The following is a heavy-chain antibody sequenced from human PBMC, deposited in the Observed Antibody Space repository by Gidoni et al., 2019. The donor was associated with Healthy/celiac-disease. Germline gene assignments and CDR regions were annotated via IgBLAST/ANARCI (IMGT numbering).Heavy chain of an antibody. CDR1: GGSISSSSYY. D-gene: IGHD5-12*01. V-gene: IGHV4-39*01. Sequence: QLQLQESGPGLVKPSETLSLTCNVSGGSISSSSYYWGWVRQPPGKGLEWIGSIYYSGSTYYNPSLKSRVTISVDTSKNQFSLKLSSVTAADTAVYYCASLGEMATILFDYWGQGTLVTVPS. J-gene: IGHJ4*02. CDR3: ASLGEMATILFDY. CDR2: IYYSGST.